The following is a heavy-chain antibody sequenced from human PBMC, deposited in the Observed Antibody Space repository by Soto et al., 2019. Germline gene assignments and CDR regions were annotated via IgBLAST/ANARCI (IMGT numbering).Heavy chain of an antibody. D-gene: IGHD3-22*01. V-gene: IGHV3-72*01. CDR1: GFTFSDHY. CDR3: ARAPAVGSSGYYYFDY. Sequence: GGSLRLSCAASGFTFSDHYMDWVRQAPGKGLEWVGRTRNKANSYTTEYAASVKGRFTISRDDSKNSLYLQMNSLKTEDTAVYYCARAPAVGSSGYYYFDYWGQGTLVTVSS. CDR2: TRNKANSYTT. J-gene: IGHJ4*02.